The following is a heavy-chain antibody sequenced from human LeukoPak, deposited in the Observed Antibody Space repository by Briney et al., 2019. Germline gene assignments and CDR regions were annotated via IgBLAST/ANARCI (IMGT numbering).Heavy chain of an antibody. D-gene: IGHD3-22*01. CDR1: GFTFSSYS. V-gene: IGHV3-48*01. J-gene: IGHJ3*02. CDR3: ASLAGRYYYESSGLDVVDI. CDR2: ISSSSSTI. Sequence: AGGSLRLSCAASGFTFSSYSMNWVRQAPGKGLEWVSYISSSSSTIYYADSVKGRFTISRDNAKNSLYLQMNSLRAEDTPVYYGASLAGRYYYESSGLDVVDIWGQGKMVTVSS.